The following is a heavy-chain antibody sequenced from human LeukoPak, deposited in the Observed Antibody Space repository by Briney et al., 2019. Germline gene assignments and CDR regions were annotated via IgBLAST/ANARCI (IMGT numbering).Heavy chain of an antibody. Sequence: GGSLRLSCAASGFTFSSNSMNWVRQAPGKGLEWVSVITNSGGSTYYADSVKGRFTISRDNSKNVLYLQMNSLRAEDTAVYYCAKDWGYGSGTYYPHWGQGTLVTVSS. CDR3: AKDWGYGSGTYYPH. CDR2: ITNSGGST. J-gene: IGHJ4*02. CDR1: GFTFSSNS. D-gene: IGHD3-10*01. V-gene: IGHV3-23*01.